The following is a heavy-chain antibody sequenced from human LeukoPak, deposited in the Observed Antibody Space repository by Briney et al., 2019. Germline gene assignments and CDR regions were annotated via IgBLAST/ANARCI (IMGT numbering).Heavy chain of an antibody. J-gene: IGHJ6*03. D-gene: IGHD1-26*01. CDR3: ARDPYSGAYGDTYYYYMDV. V-gene: IGHV3-48*03. CDR2: ISSSSSTI. Sequence: PGGSLRLSCAASGFTFRSYEMNWVRQAPGKGLEWVSYISSSSSTIYYSDSLKGRFTISRDNAKNSLYLQMNSLRAEDTAVYYCARDPYSGAYGDTYYYYMDVWGKGTTVTISS. CDR1: GFTFRSYE.